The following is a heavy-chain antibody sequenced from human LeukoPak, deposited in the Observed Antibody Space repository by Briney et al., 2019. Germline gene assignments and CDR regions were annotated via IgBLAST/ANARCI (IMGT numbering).Heavy chain of an antibody. D-gene: IGHD6-6*01. CDR3: ARDLGSSYYYNMDV. Sequence: GGSLRLSCAASGFTFSSYSMNWVRQAPGKGLEWVSSISSSSSYIYYADSVKGRFTISRDNAKNSLYLQMNSLRAEDTAVYYCARDLGSSYYYNMDVWGRGTTVTVSS. V-gene: IGHV3-21*01. CDR2: ISSSSSYI. J-gene: IGHJ6*02. CDR1: GFTFSSYS.